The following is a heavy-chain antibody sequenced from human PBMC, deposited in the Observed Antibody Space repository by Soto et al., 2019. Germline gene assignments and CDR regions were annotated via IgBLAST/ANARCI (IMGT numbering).Heavy chain of an antibody. CDR3: TRGGYYDNSWGKLSHYGLDV. CDR1: GYTFIRYG. CDR2: ISPYNDYT. J-gene: IGHJ6*02. V-gene: IGHV1-18*01. D-gene: IGHD3-16*01. Sequence: QVQLAQSANEVKKPGASVRVSCKAAGYTFIRYGIAWVRQAPGQGLEWMGWISPYNDYTVYAQKFQGSVSMIADTYTRTVYMNLRGLKSDDTAVYYCTRGGYYDNSWGKLSHYGLDVWGQGTSVSVSS.